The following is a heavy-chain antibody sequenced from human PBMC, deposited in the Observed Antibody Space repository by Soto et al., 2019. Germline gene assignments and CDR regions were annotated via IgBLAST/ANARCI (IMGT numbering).Heavy chain of an antibody. J-gene: IGHJ4*02. CDR1: GGSISRNY. V-gene: IGHV4-59*01. Sequence: QVQLQESGPGLVRPSETLSLTCTVSGGSISRNYWTWIRQPPGKGLEWIGYVYYSGSTNYNPSLNSRVTISVDTSKNQFSRKPGAVIAADTADYYCAREGQRWRASGFGYWGQGTLVTVSS. CDR3: AREGQRWRASGFGY. D-gene: IGHD6-25*01. CDR2: VYYSGST.